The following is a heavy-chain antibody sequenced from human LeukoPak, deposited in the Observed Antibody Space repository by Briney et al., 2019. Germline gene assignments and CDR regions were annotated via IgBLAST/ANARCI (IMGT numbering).Heavy chain of an antibody. Sequence: GGSLRLSCAASGFTFSSYAMSWVRQAPGKGLQWVSIISGSGTAKYNADSVKGRFTIARDNSKNTLYVQMNSLRAEDTAVYYCARHYCSSTNCDTAYWGQGTLVTVSS. J-gene: IGHJ4*02. CDR2: ISGSGTAK. V-gene: IGHV3-23*01. CDR3: ARHYCSSTNCDTAY. D-gene: IGHD2-2*02. CDR1: GFTFSSYA.